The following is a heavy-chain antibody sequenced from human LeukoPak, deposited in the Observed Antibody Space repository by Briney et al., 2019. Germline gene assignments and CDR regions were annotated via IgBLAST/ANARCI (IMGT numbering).Heavy chain of an antibody. Sequence: GGSLRLSCAASGFTFSNYWMNWVRQAPGKGLEWVANIQQDGSEKCYVDSVKGRFTISRDNAKNSLHLQMNSLRAEDTAVYYCARERNLFGVVSRPFDYWGQGTLVTVSS. D-gene: IGHD3-3*01. CDR1: GFTFSNYW. CDR3: ARERNLFGVVSRPFDY. V-gene: IGHV3-7*01. J-gene: IGHJ4*02. CDR2: IQQDGSEK.